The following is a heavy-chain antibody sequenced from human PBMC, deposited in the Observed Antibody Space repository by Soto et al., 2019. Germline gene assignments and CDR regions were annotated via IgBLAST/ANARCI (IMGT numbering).Heavy chain of an antibody. CDR1: GGSVSSVSYY. CDR3: ARHGRYYESCGYADWFYFDY. J-gene: IGHJ4*02. CDR2: VYYSGST. D-gene: IGHD3-22*01. Sequence: PSETLSLTCTISGGSVSSVSYYWGWIRQPPGKGLEWIGTVYYSGSTYYNPSLGSRVTISVDTSKNQFSLKLNSVTAADTAVYYCARHGRYYESCGYADWFYFDYWGRGSLVPVSS. V-gene: IGHV4-39*01.